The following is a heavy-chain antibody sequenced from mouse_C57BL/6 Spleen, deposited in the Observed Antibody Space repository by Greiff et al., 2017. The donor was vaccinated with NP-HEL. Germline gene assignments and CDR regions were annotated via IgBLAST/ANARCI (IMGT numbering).Heavy chain of an antibody. CDR1: GYTFTDYN. CDR3: ARSRHRAMDY. D-gene: IGHD3-1*01. Sequence: EVMLVESGPELVKPGASVKIPCKASGYTFTDYNMDWVKQSHGKSLEWIGDINPNNGGTIYNQKFKGKATLTVDKSSSTAYMELRSLTSEDTAVYYCARSRHRAMDYWGQGTSVTVSS. CDR2: INPNNGGT. V-gene: IGHV1-18*01. J-gene: IGHJ4*01.